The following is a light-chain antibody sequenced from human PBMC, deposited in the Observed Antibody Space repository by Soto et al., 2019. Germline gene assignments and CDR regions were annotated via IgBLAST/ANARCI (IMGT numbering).Light chain of an antibody. CDR2: EVS. Sequence: QSALTQPASVSGSPGQSITISCTGTSSDVGGYNYVSWYQQHPGKAPKVMIYEVSNRPSGVSNRFSGSKSGNTASLTISGLQAEDEADYYCTSFTSGSTLYVFRTGTKLTVL. CDR3: TSFTSGSTLYV. CDR1: SSDVGGYNY. V-gene: IGLV2-14*01. J-gene: IGLJ1*01.